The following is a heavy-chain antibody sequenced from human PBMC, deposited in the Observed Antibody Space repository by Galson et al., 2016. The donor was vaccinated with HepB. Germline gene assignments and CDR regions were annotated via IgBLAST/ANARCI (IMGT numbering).Heavy chain of an antibody. Sequence: SLRLSCAASGFTFSNYAMHWVRQAPGKGLEWVAVISYGGSIKYYADSVKGRFTISRDNSKNTLSLQMNSLRTEDTAVYYCARDRLVIAATQSPAEYFQHWGQGTLVTVSS. D-gene: IGHD2-15*01. V-gene: IGHV3-30-3*01. CDR2: ISYGGSIK. J-gene: IGHJ1*01. CDR3: ARDRLVIAATQSPAEYFQH. CDR1: GFTFSNYA.